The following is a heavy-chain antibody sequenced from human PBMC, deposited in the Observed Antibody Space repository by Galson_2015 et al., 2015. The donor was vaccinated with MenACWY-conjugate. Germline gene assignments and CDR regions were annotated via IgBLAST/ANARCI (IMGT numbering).Heavy chain of an antibody. CDR1: GYTFRKYW. CDR3: ASRPVGTILY. J-gene: IGHJ4*02. CDR2: ITPGDGNN. D-gene: IGHD3-3*01. Sequence: QSGAAAKKPGESLMISCKASGYTFRKYWVGWGRQMSGKGLERIGIITPGDGNNLIPPPFQRQVTISADMSINPAYLHWSTLKATDSAIYNCASRPVGTILYWGQGTLVTVSS. V-gene: IGHV5-51*03.